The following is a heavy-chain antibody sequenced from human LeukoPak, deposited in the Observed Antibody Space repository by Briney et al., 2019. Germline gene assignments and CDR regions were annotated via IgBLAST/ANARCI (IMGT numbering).Heavy chain of an antibody. CDR1: GYTFTTYG. J-gene: IGHJ4*02. CDR3: ARVHPSGSYHKY. D-gene: IGHD3-10*01. CDR2: ISAYSGNT. V-gene: IGHV1-18*01. Sequence: ASVKVSCKASGYTFTTYGIVWVRQAPGQGLEWMGWISAYSGNTNYAQKVQGRVTMTTDTSTSTAYMELRSLRSDDTAVYYCARVHPSGSYHKYWGQGTLVTVSS.